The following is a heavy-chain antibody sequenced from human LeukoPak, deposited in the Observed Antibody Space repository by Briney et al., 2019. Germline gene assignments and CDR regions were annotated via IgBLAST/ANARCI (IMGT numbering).Heavy chain of an antibody. V-gene: IGHV3-23*01. CDR1: GVTFSSYA. CDR3: AKFRYHSNDNNYLDFNY. J-gene: IGHJ4*02. D-gene: IGHD3-22*01. CDR2: ISGSGGHT. Sequence: PGGSLRLSCAASGVTFSSYAMGWVRQAPGKGPDWVSSISGSGGHTYFADSVRGRFTISRDNSKNTLDLQMNSLKVEDTAVYYCAKFRYHSNDNNYLDFNYWGQGTLVTVSS.